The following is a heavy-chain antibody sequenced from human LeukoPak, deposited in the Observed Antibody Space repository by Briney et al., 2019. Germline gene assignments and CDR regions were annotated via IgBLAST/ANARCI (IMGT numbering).Heavy chain of an antibody. CDR3: AREMAAGTFDY. CDR1: GFTFSSYS. Sequence: GGSLRLSCAASGFTFSSYSMNWVRQAPGKGREWVSSISSSSNYIYYANSVNGRFTNPKDNAKNSLYLQMNRLRAEDTAVYFCAREMAAGTFDYWGQGALVTVSS. J-gene: IGHJ4*02. CDR2: ISSSSNYI. V-gene: IGHV3-21*01. D-gene: IGHD5-24*01.